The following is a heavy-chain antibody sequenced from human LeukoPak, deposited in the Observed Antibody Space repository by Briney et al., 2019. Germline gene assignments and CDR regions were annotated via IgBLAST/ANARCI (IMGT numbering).Heavy chain of an antibody. V-gene: IGHV3-21*01. Sequence: PGGSLRLSCAASGFTFSSYSMNWVRQAPGKGREWVSSFSSSSTYIYYAGSVKGQFTISRDNAKNSLFMQMNSLRAEDTAVYYCARDKGTEGLLPRGDWYFDLWGRGTLVTVSS. J-gene: IGHJ2*01. CDR1: GFTFSSYS. CDR3: ARDKGTEGLLPRGDWYFDL. CDR2: FSSSSTYI. D-gene: IGHD3-3*01.